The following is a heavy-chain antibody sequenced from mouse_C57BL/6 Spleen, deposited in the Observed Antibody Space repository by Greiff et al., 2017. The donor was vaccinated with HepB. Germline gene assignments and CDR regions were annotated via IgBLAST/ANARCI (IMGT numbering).Heavy chain of an antibody. CDR2: INPGSGGT. D-gene: IGHD1-1*01. Sequence: QVQLQQSGAELVRPGTSVKVSCKASGYAFTNYLIEWVKQRPGQGLEWIGVINPGSGGTNYNEKFKGKATLTADKSSSTAYMQLSSLTSEDSAVYFCARGGYYYGSRGYFDGWGTGTTVTVSS. V-gene: IGHV1-54*01. CDR3: ARGGYYYGSRGYFDG. J-gene: IGHJ1*03. CDR1: GYAFTNYL.